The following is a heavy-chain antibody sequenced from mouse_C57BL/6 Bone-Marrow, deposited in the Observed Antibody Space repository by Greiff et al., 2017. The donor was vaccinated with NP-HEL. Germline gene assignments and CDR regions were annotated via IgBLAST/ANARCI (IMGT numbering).Heavy chain of an antibody. J-gene: IGHJ2*01. CDR3: ARTGNFDD. CDR2: IYPSDSET. Sequence: QVQLQQPGAELVRPGSSVKLSCKASGYTFTSYWMDWVKQRPGQGLEWIGTIYPSDSETHYTQKFKDKATLTVDKSSSTAYMQLSSLTSEDSAVYYCARTGNFDDWGQGTTLTVSS. D-gene: IGHD4-1*01. CDR1: GYTFTSYW. V-gene: IGHV1-61*01.